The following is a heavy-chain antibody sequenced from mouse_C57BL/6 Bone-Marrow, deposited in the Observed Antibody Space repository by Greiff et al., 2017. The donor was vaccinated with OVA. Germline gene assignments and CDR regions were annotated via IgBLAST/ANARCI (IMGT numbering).Heavy chain of an antibody. D-gene: IGHD2-10*02. V-gene: IGHV1-82*01. J-gene: IGHJ3*01. Sequence: QVQLQQSGPELVKPGASVKISCKASGYAFSSSWMNWVKQRPGKGLEWIGRIYPGDGDTNYNGKFKGKATLTADKSSSTAYMQLSSLTSEDSAVYFCARGMYGNLFAYWGQGTLVTVSA. CDR1: GYAFSSSW. CDR3: ARGMYGNLFAY. CDR2: IYPGDGDT.